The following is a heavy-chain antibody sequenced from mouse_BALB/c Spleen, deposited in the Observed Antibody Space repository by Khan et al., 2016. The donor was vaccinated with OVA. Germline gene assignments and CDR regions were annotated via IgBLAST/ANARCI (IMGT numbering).Heavy chain of an antibody. Sequence: VQLQQSGPELVKPGASVKMSCKASGYTFTHYVMHWVKQKPGQGLEWIGYINPYNDGTNYNEKFKGKATLTSDKSSRTAYMELSSLTSEDSAVYYCARYASSPYYAMDYWGQGTSGTVSS. CDR3: ARYASSPYYAMDY. CDR1: GYTFTHYV. J-gene: IGHJ4*01. V-gene: IGHV1S136*01. D-gene: IGHD1-1*01. CDR2: INPYNDGT.